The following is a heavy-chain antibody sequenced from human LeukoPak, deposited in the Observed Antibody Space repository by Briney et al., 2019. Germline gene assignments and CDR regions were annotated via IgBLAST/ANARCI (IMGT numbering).Heavy chain of an antibody. CDR1: GYTFTSYG. CDR3: ARVDHRIAAADTTDV. Sequence: ASVKVSCKASGYTFTSYGISWVRQAPGQGLEWMGWISAYNGNTNYAQKLQGRVTMTTDTSTSTAYMELRSLRSEDTAVYYCARVDHRIAAADTTDVWGQGTLVTVSS. CDR2: ISAYNGNT. J-gene: IGHJ4*02. V-gene: IGHV1-18*01. D-gene: IGHD6-13*01.